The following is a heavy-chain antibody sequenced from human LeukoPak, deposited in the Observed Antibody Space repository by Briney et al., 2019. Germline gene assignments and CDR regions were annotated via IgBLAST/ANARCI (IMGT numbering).Heavy chain of an antibody. Sequence: SETLSLTCTVSGDSINNYYWSWIRQPPGKGLEWIGEINHSGSTNYNPSLKSRVTISVDTSKNQFSLKLSSVTAADTAVYYCARQKWGRGSYYFDYWGQGTLVTVSS. J-gene: IGHJ4*02. CDR3: ARQKWGRGSYYFDY. D-gene: IGHD1-26*01. CDR1: GDSINNYY. V-gene: IGHV4-34*01. CDR2: INHSGST.